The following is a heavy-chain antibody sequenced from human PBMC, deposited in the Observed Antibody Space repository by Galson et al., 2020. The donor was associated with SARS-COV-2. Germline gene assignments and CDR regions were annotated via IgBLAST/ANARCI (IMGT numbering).Heavy chain of an antibody. J-gene: IGHJ4*02. D-gene: IGHD3-10*01. CDR3: ARDAGVTSWYFYS. CDR2: IYYSGST. CDR1: GGSIRRYY. Sequence: SQTLSLTCSVSGGSIRRYYWSWLRQPTGKGLEWIGYIYYSGSTNYNPSLKSRVTISIDTSKNQFSLKLSSVTAADTAVYYCARDAGVTSWYFYSWAQGTLVTVSS. V-gene: IGHV4-59*01.